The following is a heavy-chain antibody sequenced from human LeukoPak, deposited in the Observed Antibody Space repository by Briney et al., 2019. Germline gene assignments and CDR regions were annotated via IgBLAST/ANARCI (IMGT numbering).Heavy chain of an antibody. CDR2: ISSNGGST. J-gene: IGHJ4*02. CDR1: GFTFSSYA. D-gene: IGHD3-10*01. V-gene: IGHV3-64D*06. Sequence: PGGSLRLSCSASGFTFSSYAMHWVRQAPGKGLEYVSAISSNGGSTYYADSVKGRFTISRDNSKNTLYLQMSSLRAEDTAVYYCVTDRRGILVRGTTFDYWGQGSLVTVPS. CDR3: VTDRRGILVRGTTFDY.